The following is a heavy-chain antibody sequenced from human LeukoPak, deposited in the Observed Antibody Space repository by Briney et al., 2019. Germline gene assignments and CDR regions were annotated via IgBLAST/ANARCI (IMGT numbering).Heavy chain of an antibody. J-gene: IGHJ6*03. V-gene: IGHV1-69*13. D-gene: IGHD6-19*01. CDR1: GGTFSSYA. CDR3: ASSLIAVAAPLYYYYMDV. CDR2: IIPIFGTA. Sequence: GASVKVSCKASGGTFSSYAISWVRRAPGQGLEWMGGIIPIFGTANYAQKFQGRVTITADESTSTAYMELSSLRSEDTAVYYCASSLIAVAAPLYYYYMDVWGKGTTVTISS.